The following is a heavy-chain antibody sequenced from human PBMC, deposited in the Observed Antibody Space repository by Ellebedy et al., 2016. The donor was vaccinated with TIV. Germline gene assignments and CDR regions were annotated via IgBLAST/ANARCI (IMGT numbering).Heavy chain of an antibody. V-gene: IGHV1-3*01. J-gene: IGHJ4*02. CDR2: INVGNANT. CDR1: GFTFVSYA. CDR3: ARARGFSYFDF. Sequence: AASVKVSCKASGFTFVSYAIQWVRQAPGQRLEWLGWINVGNANTRYSRKFQGRVTITRDTSASTAYMELTSLTSEDTAIYYCARARGFSYFDFWGQGTLVTVSS.